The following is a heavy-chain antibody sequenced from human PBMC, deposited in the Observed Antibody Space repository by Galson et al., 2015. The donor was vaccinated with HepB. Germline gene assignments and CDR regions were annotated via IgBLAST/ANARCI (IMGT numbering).Heavy chain of an antibody. CDR2: IRQDGSET. CDR1: GFALSTYW. Sequence: SLRLSCAASGFALSTYWMSWVRQAPGKGLEWVANIRQDGSETYYVDSVKGRFTISRDNAKNSLYLQMNSLRAEDTAVYYCARVGGVGRGVTIVRFYYYGMDVWGQGTTVTVSS. D-gene: IGHD3-10*01. CDR3: ARVGGVGRGVTIVRFYYYGMDV. J-gene: IGHJ6*02. V-gene: IGHV3-7*05.